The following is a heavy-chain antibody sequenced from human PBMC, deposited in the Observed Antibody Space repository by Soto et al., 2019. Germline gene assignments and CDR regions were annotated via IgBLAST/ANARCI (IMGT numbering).Heavy chain of an antibody. V-gene: IGHV1-3*01. J-gene: IGHJ5*02. CDR2: MNPNTGNI. CDR1: GYTFVDYA. CDR3: TREAIVAENWFDP. D-gene: IGHD2-21*01. Sequence: QVQLVQSGAEVKRPGASVKVSCRASGYTFVDYALYWVRQAPGQGLEWVGWMNPNTGNIKYSHNFEDRVSITRDRATSTAYMELRGLRSEDTAVYFCTREAIVAENWFDPWGQGTLVTVSS.